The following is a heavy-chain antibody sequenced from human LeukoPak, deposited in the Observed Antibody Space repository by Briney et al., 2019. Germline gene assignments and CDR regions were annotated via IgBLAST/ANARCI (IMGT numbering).Heavy chain of an antibody. V-gene: IGHV1-2*02. Sequence: ASVKVSCKASGYTFTSYDINWVRQAPGQGLEWMGWINPNSGGTNYAQKFQGRVTMTRDTSISTAYMELSRLRSDDTAVYYCARSAPFSYYYDSSGFRYGMDVWGQGTTVTVSS. D-gene: IGHD3-22*01. CDR2: INPNSGGT. CDR1: GYTFTSYD. CDR3: ARSAPFSYYYDSSGFRYGMDV. J-gene: IGHJ6*02.